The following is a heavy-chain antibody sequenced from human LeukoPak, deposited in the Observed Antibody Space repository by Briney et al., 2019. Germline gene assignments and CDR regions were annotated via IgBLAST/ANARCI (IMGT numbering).Heavy chain of an antibody. CDR3: ARGVYIAAAQYGY. Sequence: SETLSLTCTVSGGSISSYYWSWIRQPPGKGLEWSGYIYYSGTTYDNPSLKSRVTISVDTSKNQFSLKLNSVTAADTAVYYCARGVYIAAAQYGYWGQGTLVTVSS. J-gene: IGHJ4*02. D-gene: IGHD6-13*01. CDR1: GGSISSYY. CDR2: IYYSGTT. V-gene: IGHV4-59*01.